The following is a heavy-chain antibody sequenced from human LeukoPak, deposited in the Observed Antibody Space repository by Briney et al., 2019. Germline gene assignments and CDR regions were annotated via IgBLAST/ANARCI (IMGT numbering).Heavy chain of an antibody. CDR2: INPNSGGT. CDR3: ARARIAAAGYYFDY. J-gene: IGHJ4*02. D-gene: IGHD6-13*01. V-gene: IGHV1-2*02. CDR1: GYTFTGYY. Sequence: GASVKVSCKASGYTFTGYYMHWVRQAPGQGLEWMGWINPNSGGTNYAQKFQGRVTMTRDTSISTAYMELSRLRSDDTAVYYCARARIAAAGYYFDYWGQGTLVTVSS.